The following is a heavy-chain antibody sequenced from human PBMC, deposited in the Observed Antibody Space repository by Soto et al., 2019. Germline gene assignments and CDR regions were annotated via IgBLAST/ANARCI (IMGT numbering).Heavy chain of an antibody. J-gene: IGHJ4*02. D-gene: IGHD6-13*01. CDR3: ARDSSFSFDY. V-gene: IGHV3-21*01. CDR2: TRSGSSYI. Sequence: GGSLRLSCAGSGFTFGSYAMTWVRQAPGKGLEWVSTTRSGSSYIYYTDSVKGRFTISRDNAKNSLYLQMNSLRAEDTAVYYCARDSSFSFDYWGQGTLVTVSS. CDR1: GFTFGSYA.